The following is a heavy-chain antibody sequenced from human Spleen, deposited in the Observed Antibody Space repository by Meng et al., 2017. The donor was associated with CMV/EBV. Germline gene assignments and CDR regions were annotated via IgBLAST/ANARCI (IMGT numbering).Heavy chain of an antibody. Sequence: SETLPLTCTISGGSISSSTYYWGWLRQPPGKGLEWSGSLYNGGSTYYNPSLKSRVTISVDTSKNQFSLKLSSVTAADTAVYYCARDKVDSSSWYYYYYGMDVWGQGTTVTVSS. CDR2: LYNGGST. D-gene: IGHD6-13*01. CDR1: GGSISSSTYY. CDR3: ARDKVDSSSWYYYYYGMDV. J-gene: IGHJ6*02. V-gene: IGHV4-39*07.